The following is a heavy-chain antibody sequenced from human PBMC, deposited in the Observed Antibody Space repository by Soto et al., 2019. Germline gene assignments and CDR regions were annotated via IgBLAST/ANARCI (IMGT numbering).Heavy chain of an antibody. J-gene: IGHJ5*02. CDR1: GGTFSSYA. CDR3: ARDRGPSSGYYPYWFDP. V-gene: IGHV1-69*13. Sequence: SVKVSCKACGGTFSSYAISWVRQAPGQGLEWMGEIIPIFGTANYAQKFQGRVTITADESTSTAYMELSSLRSEDTAVYYCARDRGPSSGYYPYWFDPWGQGTLVTVSS. CDR2: IIPIFGTA. D-gene: IGHD3-22*01.